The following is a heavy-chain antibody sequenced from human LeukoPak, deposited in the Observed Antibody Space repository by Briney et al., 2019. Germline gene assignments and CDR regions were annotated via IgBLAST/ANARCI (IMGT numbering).Heavy chain of an antibody. CDR2: IKTDGSEK. CDR3: ARDAMVRGCFDY. V-gene: IGHV3-7*01. Sequence: GGSLRLSCEGSGFTFSNYWMGWVRQAPGKGLQWVANIKTDGSEKYYVDSVKGRFTISRDNAKNSLYLQMNSLRAEDTAVYYCARDAMVRGCFDYWGQGTLVTVSS. J-gene: IGHJ4*02. D-gene: IGHD3-10*01. CDR1: GFTFSNYW.